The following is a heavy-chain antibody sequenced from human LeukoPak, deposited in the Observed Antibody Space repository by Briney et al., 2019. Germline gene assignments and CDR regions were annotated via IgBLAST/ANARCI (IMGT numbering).Heavy chain of an antibody. CDR1: GGSISSYY. D-gene: IGHD2-8*02. CDR3: ARGTQYLVLYYFDY. J-gene: IGHJ4*02. Sequence: SETLSLTCTVSGGSISSYYWSWIRQPPGKGLEWIGYIYYSGTTNYNPSLKSRVTISVDTSKNQFSLKLSSVTAADTAVYYCARGTQYLVLYYFDYWGQGTLVTVSS. V-gene: IGHV4-59*12. CDR2: IYYSGTT.